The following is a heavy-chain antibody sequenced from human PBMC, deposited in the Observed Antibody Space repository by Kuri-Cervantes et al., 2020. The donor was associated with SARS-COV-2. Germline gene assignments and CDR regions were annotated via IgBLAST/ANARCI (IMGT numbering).Heavy chain of an antibody. V-gene: IGHV4-59*01. CDR2: IYYSGST. D-gene: IGHD5-12*01. CDR3: ARQAILVATAYFDY. CDR1: GGSISSYY. Sequence: SETLSLTCTVSGGSISSYYWSWIRQPPGKGLEWIGYIYYSGSTNYNPSLKSRVTISVGTSKNQFSLKLSSVTAADTAVYYCARQAILVATAYFDYWGQGTLVTVSS. J-gene: IGHJ4*02.